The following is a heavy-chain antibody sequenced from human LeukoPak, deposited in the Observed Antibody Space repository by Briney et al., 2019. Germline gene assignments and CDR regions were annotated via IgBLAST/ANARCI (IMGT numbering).Heavy chain of an antibody. CDR1: GGTFSSYA. CDR2: IIPIFGTA. Sequence: ASVKVSCKTSGGTFSSYAISWVRQAPGQGLEWMGGIIPIFGTANYAQKFQGRVTITADESTSTAYMELSSLRSEDTAVYYCARVAATVTTFLYYFDYWGQGTLVTVSS. V-gene: IGHV1-69*13. CDR3: ARVAATVTTFLYYFDY. D-gene: IGHD4-17*01. J-gene: IGHJ4*02.